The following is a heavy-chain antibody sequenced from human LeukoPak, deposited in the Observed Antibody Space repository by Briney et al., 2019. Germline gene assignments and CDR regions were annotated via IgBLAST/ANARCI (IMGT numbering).Heavy chain of an antibody. CDR2: IYHSGST. CDR1: GYSISSGYY. D-gene: IGHD1-14*01. J-gene: IGHJ3*02. V-gene: IGHV4-38-2*02. Sequence: SETLSLTCIVSGYSISSGYYWGWIRQPPGKGLEWIGSIYHSGSTNYNPSLKGRVTISVDTSKNQFSLKLSSVTAADTAVYYYARDIHVPRIREPYFDIWGEGTLVTVSS. CDR3: ARDIHVPRIREPYFDI.